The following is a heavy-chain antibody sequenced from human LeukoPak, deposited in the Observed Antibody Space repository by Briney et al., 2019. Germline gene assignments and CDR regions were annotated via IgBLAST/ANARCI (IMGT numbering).Heavy chain of an antibody. CDR1: GGSISSYY. Sequence: SETLSLTCTVSGGSISSYYWSWIRQPPGKGLEWIGYIYYSGSTNYNPSLKSRVTISVDTSKNQFSLKLSSVTAADTAVYYCARDNGGGDYVYFDYWGQETLVTVSS. V-gene: IGHV4-59*01. J-gene: IGHJ4*02. D-gene: IGHD4-17*01. CDR2: IYYSGST. CDR3: ARDNGGGDYVYFDY.